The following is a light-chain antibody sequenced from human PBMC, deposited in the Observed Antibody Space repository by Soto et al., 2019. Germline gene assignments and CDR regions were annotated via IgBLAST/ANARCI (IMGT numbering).Light chain of an antibody. CDR3: QQYDSYAPT. Sequence: AIRMTQSTSSFPASTGDRVTITCRASQGICRYLAWYQQKPGKAPKLLIYAASTLQSGVPSRFSGSGSGTDFTLTISCLQSEECATYYCQQYDSYAPTFGQGTKLVV. CDR2: AAS. V-gene: IGKV1-8*01. J-gene: IGKJ2*01. CDR1: QGICRY.